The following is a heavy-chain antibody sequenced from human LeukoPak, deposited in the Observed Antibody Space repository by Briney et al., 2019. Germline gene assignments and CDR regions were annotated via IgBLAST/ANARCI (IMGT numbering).Heavy chain of an antibody. Sequence: PSETLSLTCTVSGDSISSSSYYWGWIRQPPGKGLEWIGSIYYSGSTYFNPSLKSRVTISVDTSKNQFSLKLRSVTAADMAVYYCARQAVVTAPYFDYWGQGTQVTVSS. CDR3: ARQAVVTAPYFDY. D-gene: IGHD2-21*02. J-gene: IGHJ4*02. CDR1: GDSISSSSYY. V-gene: IGHV4-39*01. CDR2: IYYSGST.